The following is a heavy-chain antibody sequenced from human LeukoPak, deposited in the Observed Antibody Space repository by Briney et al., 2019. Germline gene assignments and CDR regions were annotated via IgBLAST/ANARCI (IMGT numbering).Heavy chain of an antibody. V-gene: IGHV3-33*01. J-gene: IGHJ3*02. D-gene: IGHD3-9*01. CDR1: GFTFSSYG. Sequence: GRSLRLSRAASGFTFSSYGMHWVRQAPGKGLERVAVIWYDGSNKYYADSVKGRFTISRDNSKSTLYLQINSLRAEDTVVYYCARDPYDILTGPQHAFDIWGQGTMVSVSS. CDR3: ARDPYDILTGPQHAFDI. CDR2: IWYDGSNK.